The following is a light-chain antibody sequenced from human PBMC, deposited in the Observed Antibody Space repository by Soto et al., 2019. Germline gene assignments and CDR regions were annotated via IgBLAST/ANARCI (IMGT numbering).Light chain of an antibody. CDR1: QSVNGN. J-gene: IGKJ2*01. CDR3: QQYNNWPPRT. V-gene: IGKV3-15*01. CDR2: GAS. Sequence: EIVMTQSPATLSVSPGERASLSCRASQSVNGNLAWYQQKPGQAPRLLIYGASTRATGIPARFSGSGSGTEFTLTISSLQSEDFAVYYCQQYNNWPPRTFGQGTKVDIK.